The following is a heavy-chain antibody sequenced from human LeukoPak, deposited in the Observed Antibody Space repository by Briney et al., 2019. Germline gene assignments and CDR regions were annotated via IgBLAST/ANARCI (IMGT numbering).Heavy chain of an antibody. V-gene: IGHV3-74*01. CDR2: INDDGSAT. CDR1: GFTFSNYW. D-gene: IGHD1-26*01. J-gene: IGHJ4*02. CDR3: ARDLFGSYYY. Sequence: PGGSLRLSCAASGFTFSNYWMHWVRQVPGKGLVWVSRINDDGSATFYADSVKGRFTISRDNAKNTLYLQMNSLRAEDTAVYYCARDLFGSYYYWGQGTLVTVSS.